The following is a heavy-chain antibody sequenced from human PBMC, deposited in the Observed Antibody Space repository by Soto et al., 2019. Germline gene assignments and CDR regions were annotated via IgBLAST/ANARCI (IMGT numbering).Heavy chain of an antibody. J-gene: IGHJ6*02. CDR1: GYTFSRFG. V-gene: IGHV1-18*01. Sequence: QGQLVQSGGEVKKSGASVKVSCKASGYTFSRFGISWVRQAPGQGLEWMGWISGYNGDTNYAQKFQGRVTMTIDTSPXTAYMELRSLTSDDTAVYYCAKNGQPPYYYYGLDVWGQGTTVTVSS. CDR2: ISGYNGDT. CDR3: AKNGQPPYYYYGLDV. D-gene: IGHD2-8*01.